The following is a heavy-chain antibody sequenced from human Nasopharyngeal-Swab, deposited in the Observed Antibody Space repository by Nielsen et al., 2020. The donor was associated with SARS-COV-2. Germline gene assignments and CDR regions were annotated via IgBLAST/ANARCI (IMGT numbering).Heavy chain of an antibody. CDR2: IYSGGSST. V-gene: IGHV3-23*03. CDR3: AKAVGAITIFGVVIKKAHGMDV. Sequence: VRQAPGKGLEWVSVIYSGGSSTYYADSVKGRFTISRDNSKNTLYLQTNSLRAEDTAVYYCAKAVGAITIFGVVIKKAHGMDVWGQGTTVTVSS. J-gene: IGHJ6*02. D-gene: IGHD3-3*01.